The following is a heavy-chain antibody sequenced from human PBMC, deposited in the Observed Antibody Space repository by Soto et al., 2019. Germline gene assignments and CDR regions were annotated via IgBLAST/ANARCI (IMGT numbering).Heavy chain of an antibody. CDR3: ASITIFGVVGSYYYGMDV. CDR1: GGSVSSGSYY. D-gene: IGHD3-3*01. Sequence: PSETLSLTCTVSGGSVSSGSYYWSWIRQPPGKGLEWIGYIYYSGSTNYNPSLKSRVTISVDTSKNQFSLKLSSVTAADTAVYYCASITIFGVVGSYYYGMDVWGQGTTVTVSS. CDR2: IYYSGST. V-gene: IGHV4-61*01. J-gene: IGHJ6*02.